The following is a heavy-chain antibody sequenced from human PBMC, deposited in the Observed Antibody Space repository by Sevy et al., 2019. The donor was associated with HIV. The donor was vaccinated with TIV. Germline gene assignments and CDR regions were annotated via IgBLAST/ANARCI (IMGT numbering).Heavy chain of an antibody. CDR1: GGTFSNYA. J-gene: IGHJ4*02. V-gene: IGHV1-69*13. Sequence: ASVKVSCKASGGTFSNYALSWVRQAPGQGLEWMGGIIPIFGTTNFAQTFQGRVTITADESTSTAYMELSSLRYADTAVYYCAKTPLVRIPGATDLYFDNWGQGTLVTVSS. D-gene: IGHD2-2*01. CDR3: AKTPLVRIPGATDLYFDN. CDR2: IIPIFGTT.